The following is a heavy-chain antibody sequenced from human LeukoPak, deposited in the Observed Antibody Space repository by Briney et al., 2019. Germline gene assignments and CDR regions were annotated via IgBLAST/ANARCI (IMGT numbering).Heavy chain of an antibody. CDR3: AREGWELHAXDI. CDR2: IYYSGST. CDR1: IGSISSNNYY. D-gene: IGHD1-26*01. Sequence: PSETLSLTCTVSIGSISSNNYYWGWIRQPPGKGLEWIGSIYYSGSTYYNPSLKSRVTISVDTSKNQFSLKLSSVTAADTAVYYCAREGWELHAXDIXXXGTXVTVSX. V-gene: IGHV4-39*07. J-gene: IGHJ3*02.